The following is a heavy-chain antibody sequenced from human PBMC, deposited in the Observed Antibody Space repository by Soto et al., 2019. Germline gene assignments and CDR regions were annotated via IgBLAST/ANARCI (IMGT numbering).Heavy chain of an antibody. CDR3: TTDSTNYDSSGRDAFDI. V-gene: IGHV3-15*07. CDR1: GFTFSNAW. CDR2: IKSKTDGETT. D-gene: IGHD3-22*01. Sequence: EVQLVESGGGLVKPRGSLRLSCAASGFTFSNAWMNWVRQAPGKGLEWVGRIKSKTDGETTDYAAPVKGRFTISRDDSKNTLYLQMNSLKTEDTAVYYCTTDSTNYDSSGRDAFDIWGQGTMVTVSS. J-gene: IGHJ3*02.